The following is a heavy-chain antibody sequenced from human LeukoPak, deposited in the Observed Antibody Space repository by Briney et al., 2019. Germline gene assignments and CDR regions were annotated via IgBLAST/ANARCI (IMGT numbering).Heavy chain of an antibody. CDR2: IYYSGST. CDR3: ARGGYQLPYKYFDY. V-gene: IGHV4-61*01. D-gene: IGHD2-2*02. Sequence: SETLSLTCTVSGGSLSSGSYYWGWIRQPPGRGLEWVGYIYYSGSTNYNPSLKSRVTISVDTSKNQFSLKLSSVTAADTAVYYCARGGYQLPYKYFDYWGQGTLVTVSS. CDR1: GGSLSSGSYY. J-gene: IGHJ4*02.